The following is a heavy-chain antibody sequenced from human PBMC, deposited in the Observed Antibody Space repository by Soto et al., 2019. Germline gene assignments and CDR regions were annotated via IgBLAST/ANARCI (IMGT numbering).Heavy chain of an antibody. J-gene: IGHJ6*02. D-gene: IGHD2-2*01. Sequence: QVQLVQSGAEVKKPGSSVKVSCKASGGTFSSYAISWVRQAPGQGLEWMGGIIPIFGTANYAQKFQGRVTITADESTSTAYMELSSLRSEDTAVYYCARDCSSTSCHHTYGMDVWGQGTTVTVSS. CDR3: ARDCSSTSCHHTYGMDV. CDR2: IIPIFGTA. CDR1: GGTFSSYA. V-gene: IGHV1-69*01.